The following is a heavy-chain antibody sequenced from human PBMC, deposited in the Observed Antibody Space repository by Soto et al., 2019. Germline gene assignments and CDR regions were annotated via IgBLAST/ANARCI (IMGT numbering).Heavy chain of an antibody. Sequence: PGGSLRLSCAASGFTFSSYGMHWVRQAPGKGLEWVAVISYDGSNKYYADSVKGRFTISRDNSKNTLYLQMNSLRAEDTAVYYCAKDWDYRGLRVAEHLDYWGQGTLVTVSS. V-gene: IGHV3-30*18. CDR2: ISYDGSNK. J-gene: IGHJ4*02. CDR1: GFTFSSYG. D-gene: IGHD1-7*01. CDR3: AKDWDYRGLRVAEHLDY.